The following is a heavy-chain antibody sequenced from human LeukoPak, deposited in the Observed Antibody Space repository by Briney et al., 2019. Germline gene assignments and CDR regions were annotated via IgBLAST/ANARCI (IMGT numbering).Heavy chain of an antibody. V-gene: IGHV3-48*03. Sequence: GGSLRLSCAASGFTFSSYALNWVRQAPGKGLEWLSYISSSGTTVYCADSVKGRFTISRDNADNSLYLQMNSLRAEDTAVYYCARALPIDYWGQGTLVTVSS. J-gene: IGHJ4*02. CDR2: ISSSGTTV. CDR3: ARALPIDY. CDR1: GFTFSSYA.